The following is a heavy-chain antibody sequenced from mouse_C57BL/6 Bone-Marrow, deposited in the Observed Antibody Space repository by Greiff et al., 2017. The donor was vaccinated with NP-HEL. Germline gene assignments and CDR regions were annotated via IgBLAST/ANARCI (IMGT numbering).Heavy chain of an antibody. J-gene: IGHJ4*01. CDR3: TRSDYGSLGSMDY. Sequence: SGAELVRPGASVTLSCKASGYTFTDYEMHWVKQTPVHGLEWIGAIDPETGGTAYNQKFKGKAILTADKSSSTAYMELRSLTSEDSAVYYCTRSDYGSLGSMDYWGQGTSVTVSS. CDR2: IDPETGGT. D-gene: IGHD1-1*01. V-gene: IGHV1-15*01. CDR1: GYTFTDYE.